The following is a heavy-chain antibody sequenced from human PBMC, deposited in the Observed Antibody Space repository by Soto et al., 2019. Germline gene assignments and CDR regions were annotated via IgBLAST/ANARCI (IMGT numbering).Heavy chain of an antibody. CDR1: GYTFTGYY. J-gene: IGHJ5*02. V-gene: IGHV1-2*02. CDR2: INPNSGGT. CDR3: AREFNWFDP. Sequence: QVQLVQSGAEVKKPGASVKVSCKASGYTFTGYYMHWVRQAPGQGLEWMGWINPNSGGTNYAQKFQGRVTITADESTSTAYMELSSLRSEDTAVYYCAREFNWFDPWGQGTLVTVSS.